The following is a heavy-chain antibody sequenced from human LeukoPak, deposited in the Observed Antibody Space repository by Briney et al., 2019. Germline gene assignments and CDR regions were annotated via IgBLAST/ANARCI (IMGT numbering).Heavy chain of an antibody. CDR2: INPNSGGT. D-gene: IGHD6-6*01. CDR3: AREGGLYSSSSSWGLFDY. CDR1: GYTFTSNY. J-gene: IGHJ4*02. V-gene: IGHV1-2*02. Sequence: ASVKVSCKAFGYTFTSNYMHWVRQAPGQGLEWMGWINPNSGGTNYAQKFQGRVTMTRDTSISTAYMELSRLRSDDTAVYYCAREGGLYSSSSSWGLFDYWGQGTLVTVSS.